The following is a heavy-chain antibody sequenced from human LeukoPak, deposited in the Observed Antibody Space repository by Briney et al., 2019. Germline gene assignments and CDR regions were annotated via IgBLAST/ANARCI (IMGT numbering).Heavy chain of an antibody. Sequence: PSETLSLTCTDSGGPTKTICYSWGWIRQPPGKGLEWIGSIYYSGSTYYNPSLKSRVTISVDTSKNQFSLKLSSVTAADTAVYYCARHRNDILTGYRYYHGMYGRGRGTTVTVSS. J-gene: IGHJ6*01. V-gene: IGHV4-39*01. CDR1: GGPTKTICYS. D-gene: IGHD3-9*01. CDR2: IYYSGST. CDR3: ARHRNDILTGYRYYHGMYG.